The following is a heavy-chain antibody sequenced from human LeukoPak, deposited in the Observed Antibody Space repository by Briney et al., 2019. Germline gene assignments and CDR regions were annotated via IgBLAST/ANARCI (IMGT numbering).Heavy chain of an antibody. J-gene: IGHJ6*03. Sequence: GGSLRLSCAASGFTVGSYAMHWVRQAPGKGLEWVAVISYDGSNKYYADSVKGRFTISRDNSKNTLYLQMNSLRAEDTAVYYCARDYGMDVWGKGTTVTVSS. CDR3: ARDYGMDV. V-gene: IGHV3-30-3*01. CDR2: ISYDGSNK. D-gene: IGHD3-10*01. CDR1: GFTVGSYA.